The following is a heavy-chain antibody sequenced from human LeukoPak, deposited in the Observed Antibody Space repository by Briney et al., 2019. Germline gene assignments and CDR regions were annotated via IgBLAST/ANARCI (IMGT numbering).Heavy chain of an antibody. CDR2: ISYDGSNK. D-gene: IGHD2-2*01. CDR3: ARGEGDIVVVPADY. CDR1: GFTFSSCA. J-gene: IGHJ4*02. Sequence: GGSLRLSCAASGFTFSSCAMHWVRQAPGKGLEWVAVISYDGSNKYYADSVKGRFTISRDNSKNTLYLQMNSLRAEDTAVYYCARGEGDIVVVPADYWGQGTLVTVSS. V-gene: IGHV3-30-3*01.